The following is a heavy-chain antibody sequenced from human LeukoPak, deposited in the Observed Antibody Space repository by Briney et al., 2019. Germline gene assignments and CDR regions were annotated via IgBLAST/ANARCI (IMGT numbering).Heavy chain of an antibody. CDR2: ISYDGSNK. Sequence: GRSLRLSCAASGFTFSSYGMHWVRQAPGKGLEWVAVISYDGSNKYYADSVKGRFTISRDNSKNTLYLQMNSLRAEDTAVYYCANDAMTTVGNYWGQGTLVTVSS. V-gene: IGHV3-30*18. D-gene: IGHD4-11*01. CDR3: ANDAMTTVGNY. CDR1: GFTFSSYG. J-gene: IGHJ4*02.